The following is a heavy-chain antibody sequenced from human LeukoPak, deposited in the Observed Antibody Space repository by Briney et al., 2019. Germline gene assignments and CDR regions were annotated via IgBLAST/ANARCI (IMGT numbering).Heavy chain of an antibody. V-gene: IGHV4-61*08. CDR1: GGSVSSGDYY. Sequence: SETLSLTCTVSGGSVSSGDYYWSWIRQPPGKGLEWIGHIYYSRSTNYNPSLKSRVSISVDTSKNQFSLKLSSMTAADTAVYYCARVVAGLYYFDYWGQGTLVTVSS. J-gene: IGHJ4*01. CDR3: ARVVAGLYYFDY. CDR2: IYYSRST. D-gene: IGHD6-19*01.